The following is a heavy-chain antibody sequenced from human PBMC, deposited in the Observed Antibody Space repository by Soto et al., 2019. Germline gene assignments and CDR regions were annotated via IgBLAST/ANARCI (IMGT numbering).Heavy chain of an antibody. CDR1: GYTFTGYY. CDR3: ARAGSSSWYPRFDY. V-gene: IGHV1-2*04. J-gene: IGHJ4*02. Sequence: QVQLVQSGAEVKKPGASVKVSCKAPGYTFTGYYMHWVRQAPGQELEWMGWINPNSGGTNYAQKFQGWVTMTRDTSISTAYMELSRLRSDDRAVYYCARAGSSSWYPRFDYLGQGSLVTVSS. D-gene: IGHD6-13*01. CDR2: INPNSGGT.